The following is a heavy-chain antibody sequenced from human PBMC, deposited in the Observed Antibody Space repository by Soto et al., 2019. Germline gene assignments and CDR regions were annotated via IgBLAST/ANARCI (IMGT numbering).Heavy chain of an antibody. CDR3: TRAADYFGGNYRRGFDY. V-gene: IGHV1-46*03. CDR2: INPSISTT. D-gene: IGHD3-16*02. CDR1: GYTFTSQY. Sequence: QVQLVQSGAEVKKPGASVKVSCRASGYTFTSQYIHWVRQAPGQGLEWMGIINPSISTTTYAQKFQGSVTMTRDTSTTTVYMERSSLRSEDTAVYDCTRAADYFGGNYRRGFDYWGQGTLVTVST. J-gene: IGHJ4*02.